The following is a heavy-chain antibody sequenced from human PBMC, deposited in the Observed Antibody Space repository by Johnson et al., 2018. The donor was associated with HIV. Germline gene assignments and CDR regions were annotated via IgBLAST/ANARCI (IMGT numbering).Heavy chain of an antibody. CDR3: AKGQYSSSPCAFDI. CDR2: ISSSGSTI. V-gene: IGHV3-11*04. J-gene: IGHJ3*02. Sequence: QMLLVESGGVVVQPGGSLRLSCAASGFTFSDYYMSWIRQAPGKGLEWVSYISSSGSTIYYADSVKGRFTISRDNAKNSLYLQLNSLTAEDMAVYYCAKGQYSSSPCAFDIWGQGTMVTVSS. CDR1: GFTFSDYY. D-gene: IGHD6-6*01.